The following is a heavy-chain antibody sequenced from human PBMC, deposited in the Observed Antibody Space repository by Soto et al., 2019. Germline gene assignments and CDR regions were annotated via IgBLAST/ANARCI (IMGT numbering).Heavy chain of an antibody. CDR3: AREFIVVVPAPYYYYGMDV. Sequence: QVQLVESGGGVVQPGRSLRLSCAASGFTFSSYGMHWVRQAPGKGLEWVAVIWYDGSNKYYADSVKGRFTISRDNSKNTLYLQMNSLRAEDTAVYYCAREFIVVVPAPYYYYGMDVWGQGTTVTVSS. CDR2: IWYDGSNK. D-gene: IGHD2-2*01. CDR1: GFTFSSYG. J-gene: IGHJ6*02. V-gene: IGHV3-33*01.